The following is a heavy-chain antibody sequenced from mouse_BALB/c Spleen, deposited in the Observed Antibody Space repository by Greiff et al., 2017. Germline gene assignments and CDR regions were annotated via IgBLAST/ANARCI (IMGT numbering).Heavy chain of an antibody. CDR3: GRGGYYYGSSPHYFDY. CDR1: GYSFTGYF. V-gene: IGHV1-37*01. CDR2: INPYNGDT. Sequence: EVQLQQSGPELVKPGASVKISCKASGYSFTGYFMNWVKQIHGKSLEWIGRINPYNGDTFYNQKFKGKATLTVDKSSSTAHMELLSLTSEDSAVYYCGRGGYYYGSSPHYFDYWGQGTTLTVSS. J-gene: IGHJ2*01. D-gene: IGHD1-1*01.